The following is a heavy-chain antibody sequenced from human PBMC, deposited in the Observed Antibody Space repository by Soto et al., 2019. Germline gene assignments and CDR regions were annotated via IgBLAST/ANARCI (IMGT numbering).Heavy chain of an antibody. J-gene: IGHJ4*02. CDR1: GGSISPFY. D-gene: IGHD2-15*01. CDR2: LYYSGNT. CDR3: ARVGGVAARTFDY. Sequence: SDTLSLTCTVSGGSISPFYWSWVRQPPGKGLEWIGYLYYSGNTNYNPSLKSRVTISVDASKNQVSLRLTSVTAADTAVYYCARVGGVAARTFDYWGQGTVVTVYS. V-gene: IGHV4-59*07.